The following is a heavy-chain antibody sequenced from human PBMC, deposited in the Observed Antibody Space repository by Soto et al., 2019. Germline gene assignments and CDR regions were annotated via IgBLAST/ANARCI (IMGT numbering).Heavy chain of an antibody. D-gene: IGHD3-22*01. Sequence: VASVKVSCKASGGTFSSYAISWVRQAPGQGLEWMGGIIPIFGTANYAQKFQGRVTITADKSTSTAYMELSSLRSEGTAVYYCARDPYYYDSSSYLDYRGQGTLVTVSS. J-gene: IGHJ4*02. CDR2: IIPIFGTA. V-gene: IGHV1-69*06. CDR1: GGTFSSYA. CDR3: ARDPYYYDSSSYLDY.